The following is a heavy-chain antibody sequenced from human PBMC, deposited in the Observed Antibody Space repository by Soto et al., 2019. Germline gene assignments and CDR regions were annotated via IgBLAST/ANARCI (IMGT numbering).Heavy chain of an antibody. CDR2: IWYDGSNK. Sequence: HVQLVESGGGVVQPGRSLRLSCAASGFIFNEYGMHWVRQAPGKGLEWVAVIWYDGSNKYYADSVKGRFTFSRDNSKNTMSLQMNSLRVEDTAIYYCARWGCSESNCKLNQRSFDLWGQGTLVTVSS. J-gene: IGHJ4*02. V-gene: IGHV3-33*01. CDR3: ARWGCSESNCKLNQRSFDL. D-gene: IGHD4-4*01. CDR1: GFIFNEYG.